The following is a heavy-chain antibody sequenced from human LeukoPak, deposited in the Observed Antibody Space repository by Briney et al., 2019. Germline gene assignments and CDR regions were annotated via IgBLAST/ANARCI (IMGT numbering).Heavy chain of an antibody. CDR1: GGSFSGYY. CDR2: INHSGST. J-gene: IGHJ3*02. D-gene: IGHD6-13*01. V-gene: IGHV4-34*01. CDR3: ARRHIAADAFDI. Sequence: PSETLSLTCAVYGGSFSGYYWSWIRQPPGKGLEWIGEINHSGSTNYNPSLKSRVTISVDTSKNQFSLRLSSVTAADTAVYYCARRHIAADAFDIWGQGTMVTVPS.